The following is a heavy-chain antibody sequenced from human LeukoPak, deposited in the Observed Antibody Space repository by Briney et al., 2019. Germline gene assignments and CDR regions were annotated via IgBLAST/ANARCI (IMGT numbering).Heavy chain of an antibody. D-gene: IGHD6-19*01. CDR1: GFHFSSYA. Sequence: GGSLRLSCVASGFHFSSYAMSWVRQAPGKGLEWVSGISGSGASTYYADSVKGRFTISRDNSKNTLYLQMNSLRAEDTAVYYCAKDRGHSSGWSPWGQGTLVTVSS. CDR3: AKDRGHSSGWSP. J-gene: IGHJ5*02. CDR2: ISGSGAST. V-gene: IGHV3-23*01.